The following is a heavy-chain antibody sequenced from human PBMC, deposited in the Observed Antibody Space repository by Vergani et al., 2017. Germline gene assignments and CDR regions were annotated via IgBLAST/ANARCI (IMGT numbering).Heavy chain of an antibody. J-gene: IGHJ4*02. Sequence: QVQLVQSGAAVKKPGASVKLSCKSSGYIFNSYYIHWVRQAPEQGLEWVGVISPDGFSTFYGQKFQGRVTITRDTSTSTVYVEVTSLRSDDTAVYYCAREPPLTGFFDYWGQGTLVTVSS. V-gene: IGHV1-46*02. CDR1: GYIFNSYY. CDR2: ISPDGFST. CDR3: AREPPLTGFFDY. D-gene: IGHD3-9*01.